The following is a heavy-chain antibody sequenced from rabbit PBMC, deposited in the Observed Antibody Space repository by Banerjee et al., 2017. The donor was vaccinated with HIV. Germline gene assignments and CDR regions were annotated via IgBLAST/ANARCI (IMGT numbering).Heavy chain of an antibody. D-gene: IGHD7-1*01. V-gene: IGHV1S47*01. J-gene: IGHJ4*01. CDR2: IYSSNGDK. Sequence: QEQLVESGGGLVQPEGSLTLTCKASGSDISSNAMCWVRQAPGKGLELIACIYSSNGDKWYASWVNGRFTISRSTSLSTVDLKMTSLTAADTATYFCARDYAGYIGYGYYFNLWGQGTLVTVS. CDR3: ARDYAGYIGYGYYFNL. CDR1: GSDISSNA.